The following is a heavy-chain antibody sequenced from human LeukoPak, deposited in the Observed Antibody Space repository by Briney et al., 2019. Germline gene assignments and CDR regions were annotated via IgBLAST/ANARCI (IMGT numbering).Heavy chain of an antibody. CDR1: GFTFSSYE. CDR3: TTEYSYGLGAYYFDY. Sequence: PGGSLRLSCAASGFTFSSYEMNWVRQAPGKGLEWVGRIKSKTDGGTTDYAAPVKGRFTISRDDSKNTLYLQMNSLKTEDTAVYYCTTEYSYGLGAYYFDYWGQGTLVTVSS. D-gene: IGHD5-18*01. CDR2: IKSKTDGGTT. V-gene: IGHV3-15*01. J-gene: IGHJ4*02.